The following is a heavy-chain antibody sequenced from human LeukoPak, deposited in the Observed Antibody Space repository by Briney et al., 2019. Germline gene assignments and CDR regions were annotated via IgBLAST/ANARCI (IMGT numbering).Heavy chain of an antibody. D-gene: IGHD2-2*01. CDR2: IYPGDSDT. CDR3: ARPNTEYCSSTSCYGYYYYMDV. CDR1: GSNFTSYW. J-gene: IGHJ6*03. Sequence: GESLQISCKGSGSNFTSYWIGWVRQLPGKGLEWMGIIYPGDSDTRYSPSFQGQVTISADKSISTAYLQWSSLKASDTAMYYCARPNTEYCSSTSCYGYYYYMDVWGKGTTVTVSS. V-gene: IGHV5-51*01.